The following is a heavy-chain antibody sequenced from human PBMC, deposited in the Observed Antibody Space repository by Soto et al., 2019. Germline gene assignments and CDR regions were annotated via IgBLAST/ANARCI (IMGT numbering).Heavy chain of an antibody. CDR2: IYYSGST. D-gene: IGHD2-8*01. V-gene: IGHV4-39*01. CDR3: ARTTIEYCTNGVCSNWFDP. Sequence: PSETLSLTCTVSGGSISSSSYYWGWICQPPGKGLEWIGSIYYSGSTYYNPSLKSRVTISVDTSKNQFSLKLSSVTAADTAVYYCARTTIEYCTNGVCSNWFDPWGQGTLVTVSS. CDR1: GGSISSSSYY. J-gene: IGHJ5*02.